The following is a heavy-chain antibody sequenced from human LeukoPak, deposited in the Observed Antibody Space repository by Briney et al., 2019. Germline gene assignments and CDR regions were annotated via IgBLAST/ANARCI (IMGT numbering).Heavy chain of an antibody. Sequence: SETLSLTCTVSGGSISSYYWSWIRQPPGKGLEWIGYIYYSGSTNYNPSLKSRVTISVDTSKNQFSLKLSSVTAADTAVYYCARGRYSPNWFDPWGQGTLVTVSS. CDR3: ARGRYSPNWFDP. CDR1: GGSISSYY. J-gene: IGHJ5*02. CDR2: IYYSGST. V-gene: IGHV4-59*01. D-gene: IGHD6-13*01.